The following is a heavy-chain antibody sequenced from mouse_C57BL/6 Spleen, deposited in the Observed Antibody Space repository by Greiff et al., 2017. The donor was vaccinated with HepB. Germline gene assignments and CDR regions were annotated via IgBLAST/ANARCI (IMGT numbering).Heavy chain of an antibody. CDR3: ARERGYYAMDY. V-gene: IGHV1-69*01. CDR2: IDPSDSYT. Sequence: QVQLQQPGAELVMPGASVKLSCKASGYTFTSYWMHWVKQRPGQGLEWIGEIDPSDSYTNYNQKFKGKSTLTVDKSSSTAYMQLSSLTSEDSAVYYGARERGYYAMDYWGQGTSVTVSS. CDR1: GYTFTSYW. J-gene: IGHJ4*01.